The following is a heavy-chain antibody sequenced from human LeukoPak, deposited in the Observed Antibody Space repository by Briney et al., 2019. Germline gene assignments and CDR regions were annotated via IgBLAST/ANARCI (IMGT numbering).Heavy chain of an antibody. J-gene: IGHJ4*02. Sequence: GGSLRLSCAASGCTFSSYWMSWVRQAPEKRLEWVANIKQDGSEKYYVDSVKGRFTISRDNAKNSLYLHVDSLRVEDTAVYYCARWGGGFDYWGQGTLVTVSS. V-gene: IGHV3-7*04. CDR2: IKQDGSEK. CDR3: ARWGGGFDY. CDR1: GCTFSSYW. D-gene: IGHD3-16*01.